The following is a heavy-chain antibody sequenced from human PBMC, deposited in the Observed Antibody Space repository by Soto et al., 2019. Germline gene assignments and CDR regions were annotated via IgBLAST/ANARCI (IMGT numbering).Heavy chain of an antibody. CDR3: TTYLYGYCSSASCYGGSY. D-gene: IGHD2-2*03. CDR2: IKSKTDGGTT. CDR1: GFTFSNAW. V-gene: IGHV3-15*01. Sequence: GGSLRLSCAASGFTFSNAWMSWVRQAPGKGLEWVGRIKSKTDGGTTDYAAPVKGRFTISRDDSKNTLYLQMNSLKTEDTAVYYCTTYLYGYCSSASCYGGSYWGQGTLVTVSS. J-gene: IGHJ4*02.